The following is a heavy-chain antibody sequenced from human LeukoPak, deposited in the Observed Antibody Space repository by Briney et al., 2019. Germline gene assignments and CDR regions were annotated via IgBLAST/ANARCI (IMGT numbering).Heavy chain of an antibody. CDR3: ARERGWLQESDY. CDR2: IDSSGGTI. Sequence: PGGSLRLSCAASGFTFSSYEMNWVRQAPGKGLEWVSYIDSSGGTIYYADSVKGRFTISRDNAKNSLYLQMNSLSAEDTAVYYCARERGWLQESDYWGQGTLVTVSS. V-gene: IGHV3-48*03. D-gene: IGHD5-24*01. J-gene: IGHJ4*02. CDR1: GFTFSSYE.